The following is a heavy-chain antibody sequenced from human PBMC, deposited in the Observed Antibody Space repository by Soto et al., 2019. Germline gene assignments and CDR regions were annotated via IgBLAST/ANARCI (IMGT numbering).Heavy chain of an antibody. CDR2: ILPIFGTP. Sequence: SVKVSCKASGGTFSNSAIIWVRQAPGQGLEWMGGILPIFGTPNYAQKFQGRLTISADEFSRTAYMELNILRSEDTAVYYCATPAEAVETPMLKALAHWGQGSLVTFSS. CDR3: ATPAEAVETPMLKALAH. J-gene: IGHJ4*02. D-gene: IGHD6-19*01. CDR1: GGTFSNSA. V-gene: IGHV1-69*13.